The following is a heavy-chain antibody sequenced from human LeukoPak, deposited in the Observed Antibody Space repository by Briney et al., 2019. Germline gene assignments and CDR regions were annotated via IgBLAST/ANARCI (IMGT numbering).Heavy chain of an antibody. D-gene: IGHD6-19*01. J-gene: IGHJ4*02. Sequence: TSQTLSLTCAISGDSVSSNNGAWNWIRQSPSRGLEWLGRTYYRSEWYDDYAESMKGRITISPDTSKNQFSLHVYAVTPEDTAVYYCARDVGTSGWHTFDYWGQGTLVTVSS. CDR1: GDSVSSNNGA. CDR2: TYYRSEWYD. CDR3: ARDVGTSGWHTFDY. V-gene: IGHV6-1*01.